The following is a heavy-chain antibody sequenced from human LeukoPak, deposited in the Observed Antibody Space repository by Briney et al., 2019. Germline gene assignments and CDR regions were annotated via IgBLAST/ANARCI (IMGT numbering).Heavy chain of an antibody. Sequence: ASVKVSCKASGYTSTSYGISWVRQAPGQGLEWMARIIPKFDLTKFAQKFHGRVTITADKSTTTVYLELSNVRSDDTAVYYCAREQQLVRGNWSDPWGQGTLVTVSS. J-gene: IGHJ5*02. V-gene: IGHV1-18*01. CDR1: GYTSTSYG. CDR3: AREQQLVRGNWSDP. D-gene: IGHD6-13*01. CDR2: IIPKFDLT.